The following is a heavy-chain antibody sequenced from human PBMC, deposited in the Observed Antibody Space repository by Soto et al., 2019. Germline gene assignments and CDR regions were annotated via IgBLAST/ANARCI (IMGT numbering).Heavy chain of an antibody. D-gene: IGHD6-19*01. CDR3: ASSQISPPYSSGWYSGGDY. Sequence: LSLTCAASGFTFSSYWMSWVRQAPGKGLEWVANIKQDGSEKYYVDSVKGRFTISRDNAKNSLYLQMNSLRAEDTAVYYCASSQISPPYSSGWYSGGDYWGQGTLVTVSS. CDR1: GFTFSSYW. V-gene: IGHV3-7*05. CDR2: IKQDGSEK. J-gene: IGHJ4*02.